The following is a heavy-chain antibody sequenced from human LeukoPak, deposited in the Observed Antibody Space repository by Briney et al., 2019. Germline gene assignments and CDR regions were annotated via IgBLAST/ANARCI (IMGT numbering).Heavy chain of an antibody. D-gene: IGHD6-19*01. CDR1: GHTFTSYG. V-gene: IGHV1-18*01. CDR3: ARDLRSLGTSGWYGGY. CDR2: INTSNGNT. J-gene: IGHJ4*02. Sequence: GASVKVSCKASGHTFTSYGLPWVRQAPGQGLEWMGWINTSNGNTNYAQKFQARATMTTDTSTSTAYMELRSLTSDDTAVYYCARDLRSLGTSGWYGGYWGQGTLVTVSS.